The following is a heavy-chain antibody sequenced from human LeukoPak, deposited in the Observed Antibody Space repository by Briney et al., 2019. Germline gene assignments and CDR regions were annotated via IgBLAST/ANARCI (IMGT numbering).Heavy chain of an antibody. D-gene: IGHD3-10*01. CDR1: GGSISSYY. Sequence: SETLSLTCTVSGGSISSYYWSWIRQPPGKGLEWIAYIYYSGSTNYNPSLKSRVTISVDTSKNQFSLKLSSVTAADTAVYYCARDKGHGSGSYYNDPYYYYGMDVWGKGTTVTVSS. J-gene: IGHJ6*04. CDR2: IYYSGST. V-gene: IGHV4-59*01. CDR3: ARDKGHGSGSYYNDPYYYYGMDV.